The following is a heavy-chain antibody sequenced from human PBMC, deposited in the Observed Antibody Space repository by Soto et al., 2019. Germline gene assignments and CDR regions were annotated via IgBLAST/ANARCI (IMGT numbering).Heavy chain of an antibody. J-gene: IGHJ1*01. CDR2: INPSGGST. Sequence: QVQLVQSGAEVKKPGASVKVSCKASGYTFTRFYMHWVRQAPGQGLEWMGIINPSGGSTTYAQKFQGRVTTTRDTSTSTVYMELSSLRSEDTAVYYCARDPDYGDYALQHWGQGTQVTVSS. V-gene: IGHV1-46*01. D-gene: IGHD4-17*01. CDR3: ARDPDYGDYALQH. CDR1: GYTFTRFY.